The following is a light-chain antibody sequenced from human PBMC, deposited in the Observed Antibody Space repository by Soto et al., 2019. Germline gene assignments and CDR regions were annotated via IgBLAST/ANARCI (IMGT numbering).Light chain of an antibody. Sequence: DIQMTQSPSSLSASLGDRVTITCRASQSINNYLNWYQQEEGKTPKLLIYAATSLQSGDPSRFSRSGSGKEFTLTISSLQPGEFATYYCQQSYNSPYSFGLGTKLEIK. CDR1: QSINNY. CDR2: AAT. CDR3: QQSYNSPYS. J-gene: IGKJ2*01. V-gene: IGKV1-39*01.